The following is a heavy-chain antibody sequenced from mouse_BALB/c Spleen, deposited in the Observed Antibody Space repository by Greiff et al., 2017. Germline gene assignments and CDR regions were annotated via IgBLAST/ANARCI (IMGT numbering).Heavy chain of an antibody. Sequence: VKLVESGPGLVAPSQSLSITCTVSGFSLSRYSVHWVRQPPGKGLEWLGMIWGGGSTDYNSALKSRLNITKDNSKSQVFLKMNSLQTDDTAIYYCARNEDYGSAMDYWGQGTSVAVSS. CDR3: ARNEDYGSAMDY. D-gene: IGHD1-2*01. V-gene: IGHV2-6-4*01. CDR2: IWGGGST. J-gene: IGHJ4*01. CDR1: GFSLSRYS.